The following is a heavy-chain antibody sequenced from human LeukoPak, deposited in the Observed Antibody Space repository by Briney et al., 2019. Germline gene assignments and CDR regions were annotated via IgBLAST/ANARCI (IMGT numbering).Heavy chain of an antibody. Sequence: RGASLKISCEGSGSSFTSYWIGWGRQLPGKGLEWMGIIYPGDSDTRYSPSFQGQVTISADKSISTAYLQWSRLKASDTAMYYCARLVTIEDDAFDIWGQGTMVTVSS. CDR2: IYPGDSDT. CDR3: ARLVTIEDDAFDI. D-gene: IGHD3-3*01. J-gene: IGHJ3*02. CDR1: GSSFTSYW. V-gene: IGHV5-51*01.